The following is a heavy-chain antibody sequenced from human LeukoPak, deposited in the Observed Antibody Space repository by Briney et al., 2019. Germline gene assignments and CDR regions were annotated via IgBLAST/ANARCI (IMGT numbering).Heavy chain of an antibody. V-gene: IGHV4-59*08. CDR1: GGSINGFH. J-gene: IGHJ4*02. CDR3: ARVGDCGDDCYSHDY. D-gene: IGHD2-21*02. Sequence: SETLSLTCTVSGGSINGFHWGWVRQPPGKGLEYLGFISHTENTNYSPSLKSRVTISIDTSKNHFSLELRSVTAADTAVYFCARVGDCGDDCYSHDYWGQGTLVSVSS. CDR2: ISHTENT.